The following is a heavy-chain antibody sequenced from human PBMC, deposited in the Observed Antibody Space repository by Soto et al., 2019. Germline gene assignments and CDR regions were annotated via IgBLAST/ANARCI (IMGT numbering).Heavy chain of an antibody. Sequence: QVQLQESGPGLVKPSRTLSLTCAVSGGSISSNNWWIWVRQPPGKGLEWIGEIYHSGSTGYNPSFKSRGTISVAKSKNQFSLKLSSVTAAYTAVYDCAGRRDGSGSLDYWGQRTLLTVS. D-gene: IGHD3-10*01. CDR2: IYHSGST. V-gene: IGHV4-4*02. J-gene: IGHJ4*02. CDR1: GGSISSNNW. CDR3: AGRRDGSGSLDY.